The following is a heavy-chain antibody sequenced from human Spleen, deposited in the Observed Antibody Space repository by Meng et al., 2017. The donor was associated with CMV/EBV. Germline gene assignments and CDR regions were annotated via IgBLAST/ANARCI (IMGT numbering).Heavy chain of an antibody. J-gene: IGHJ5*02. V-gene: IGHV1-8*03. CDR1: GYSFISYD. CDR2: MNPNSGHT. CDR3: ARDWYYYGSGSSSFDP. D-gene: IGHD3-10*01. Sequence: ASVKVSCKASGYSFISYDINWVRQATGQGLEWMGWMNPNSGHTVYAQKFQGRITISRNTSISTAYMDLSGLRSDDTAVYYCARDWYYYGSGSSSFDPWGQGTLVTVSS.